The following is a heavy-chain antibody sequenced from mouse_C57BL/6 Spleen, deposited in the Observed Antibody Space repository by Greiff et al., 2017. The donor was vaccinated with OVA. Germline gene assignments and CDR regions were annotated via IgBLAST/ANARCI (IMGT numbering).Heavy chain of an antibody. Sequence: VQLQQPGAELVRPGTSVKLSCKASGYTFTSYWMHWVKQRPGQGLEWIGVIDPSDSYTNYNQQFKGKATLTVDTSSSTASMQLSSLTSEDDAVDYCASIYYYGRSDAMDYWGQGTSVTVSS. CDR1: GYTFTSYW. CDR2: IDPSDSYT. V-gene: IGHV1-59*01. D-gene: IGHD1-1*01. J-gene: IGHJ4*01. CDR3: ASIYYYGRSDAMDY.